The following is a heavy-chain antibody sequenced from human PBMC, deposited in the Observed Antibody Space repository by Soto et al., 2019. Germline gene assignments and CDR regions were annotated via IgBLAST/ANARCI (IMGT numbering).Heavy chain of an antibody. CDR1: GGSISSSSYY. D-gene: IGHD6-13*01. J-gene: IGHJ6*02. CDR3: ASKGIAGGIRDYYYYYGMDV. CDR2: IYYSGST. Sequence: QLQLQESGPGLVKPSETLSLTCTVSGGSISSSSYYWGWIRQPPGKGLEWIGSIYYSGSTYYNPSLKSRVTISVDTSKNQFSLKLSSVTAADTAVYYCASKGIAGGIRDYYYYYGMDVWGQGTTVTVSS. V-gene: IGHV4-39*01.